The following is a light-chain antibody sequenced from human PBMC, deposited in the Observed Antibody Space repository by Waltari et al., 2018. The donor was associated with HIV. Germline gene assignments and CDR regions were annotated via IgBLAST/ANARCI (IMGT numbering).Light chain of an antibody. CDR3: MQGTHWPPWT. CDR1: QSIVYSDGNTS. CDR2: KVS. J-gene: IGKJ1*01. Sequence: DVVMTQSPLSLPVTLGQPASLSCRSSQSIVYSDGNTSLNWFQQRPGQSPRRLIYKVSNRDSGVPDRFSGSGSGTDFTLKISRVEAEDVGVYYCMQGTHWPPWTFGQGTKVEIK. V-gene: IGKV2-30*01.